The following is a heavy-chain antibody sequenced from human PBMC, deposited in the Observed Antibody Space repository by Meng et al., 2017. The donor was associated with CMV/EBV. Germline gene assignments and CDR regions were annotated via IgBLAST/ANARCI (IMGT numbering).Heavy chain of an antibody. V-gene: IGHV3-13*03. Sequence: GGSLRLSCAACGLTFSSYDMHWVRQATGKGLEWVSAIGTAGDTYYPGSVKGQFTISRENAKNSLYLQMNSLRAGDTAVYYCAKDLIAAAPDAFDIWGQGTMVTVSS. CDR2: IGTAGDT. D-gene: IGHD6-13*01. CDR1: GLTFSSYD. CDR3: AKDLIAAAPDAFDI. J-gene: IGHJ3*02.